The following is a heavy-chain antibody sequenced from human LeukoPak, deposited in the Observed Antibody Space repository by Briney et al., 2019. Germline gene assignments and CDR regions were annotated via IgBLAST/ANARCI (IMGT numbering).Heavy chain of an antibody. CDR2: INHSGST. D-gene: IGHD2-15*01. J-gene: IGHJ4*02. Sequence: SETLSLTCAVYGGSFSGYYWGWIRQPPGKGLEWIGEINHSGSTNYNPSLKSRVTISVDTSKNQFSLKLSSVTAADTAVYYCARWVVAATSYYFDYWGQGTLVTVSS. CDR1: GGSFSGYY. CDR3: ARWVVAATSYYFDY. V-gene: IGHV4-34*01.